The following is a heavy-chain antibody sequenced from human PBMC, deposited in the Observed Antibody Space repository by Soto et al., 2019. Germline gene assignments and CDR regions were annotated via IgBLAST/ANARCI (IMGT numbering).Heavy chain of an antibody. CDR3: ARDWCTGFYQLDS. Sequence: PSETLSLTCAVSGYSISTGFNWAWIRQPPGKGLEWIGSIYHSGSTYYNLSLKSRVTISSDASKNQISLKLSSVTAADTALYYCARDWCTGFYQLDSWGQGTLVTVSS. CDR1: GYSISTGFN. V-gene: IGHV4-38-2*02. D-gene: IGHD2-2*01. J-gene: IGHJ4*02. CDR2: IYHSGST.